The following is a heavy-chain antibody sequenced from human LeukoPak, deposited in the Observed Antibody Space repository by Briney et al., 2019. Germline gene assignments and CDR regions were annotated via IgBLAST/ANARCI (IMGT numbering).Heavy chain of an antibody. J-gene: IGHJ4*02. D-gene: IGHD1-26*01. CDR1: GFTFSTYS. V-gene: IGHV3-48*02. Sequence: GGSLRLSCAASGFTFSTYSMNWVRQAPGKGLEWVSYISPRGDTIYYTDSVKGRFTISRDNAKNSLYLQMNSLRDEDTAVYSCARDGGSYSVFEDYWGQGTLVTVSS. CDR2: ISPRGDTI. CDR3: ARDGGSYSVFEDY.